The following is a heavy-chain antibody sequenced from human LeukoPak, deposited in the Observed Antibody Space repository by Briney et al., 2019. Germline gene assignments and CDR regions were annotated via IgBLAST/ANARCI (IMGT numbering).Heavy chain of an antibody. CDR1: GFTFSSYE. CDR3: ARDLSSGWYFDY. V-gene: IGHV3-48*03. Sequence: GGSLRLSCAASGFTFSSYEMNWVRQAPGKGLEWVSYISSSGSTIYYADSAKGRFTISRDNAKNSLYLQMNSLRAEDTAVYYCARDLSSGWYFDYWGQETLVPVSS. D-gene: IGHD6-13*01. CDR2: ISSSGSTI. J-gene: IGHJ4*02.